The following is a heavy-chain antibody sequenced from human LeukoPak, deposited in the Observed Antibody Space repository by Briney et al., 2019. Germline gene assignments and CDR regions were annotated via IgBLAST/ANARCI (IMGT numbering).Heavy chain of an antibody. V-gene: IGHV4-39*07. D-gene: IGHD2-8*01. CDR1: GGSISSSSYY. Sequence: SETLSLTCTVSGGSISSSSYYWGWIRQPPGKGLEWIGSIYYSGSTYYNPSLKSRVTISVDTSKNQFSLKLSSATAADTAVYYCARGPIPIVLMVYAMGAFDIWGQGTMVTVSS. CDR2: IYYSGST. CDR3: ARGPIPIVLMVYAMGAFDI. J-gene: IGHJ3*02.